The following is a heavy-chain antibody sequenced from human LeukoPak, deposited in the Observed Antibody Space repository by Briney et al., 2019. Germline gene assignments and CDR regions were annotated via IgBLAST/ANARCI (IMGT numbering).Heavy chain of an antibody. Sequence: GGSLRLSCAGSRFTFSDFWMTWVRQTPGKGLEWVANIKEDGTEKNLVDSVKGRFTISRDNTKNLLFLEMNNLRGDDTAIYYCVRGSRPGGAMGLYHNLDYWGQGTLVAVSS. CDR2: IKEDGTEK. D-gene: IGHD1-1*01. CDR3: VRGSRPGGAMGLYHNLDY. CDR1: RFTFSDFW. V-gene: IGHV3-7*01. J-gene: IGHJ4*02.